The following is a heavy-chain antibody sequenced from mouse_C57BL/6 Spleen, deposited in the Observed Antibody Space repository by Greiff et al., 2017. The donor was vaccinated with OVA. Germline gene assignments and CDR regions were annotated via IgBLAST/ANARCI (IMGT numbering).Heavy chain of an antibody. CDR3: TRKDYGSSEGFAY. V-gene: IGHV1-5*01. CDR2: IYPGNSDT. Sequence: EVQLQQSGTVLARPGASVKMSCKTSGYTFTSYWMHWVKQRPGQGLEWIGAIYPGNSDTSYNQKFKGKAKLTAVTSASTAYMELSSLTNEDSAVYYCTRKDYGSSEGFAYWGQGTLVTVSA. D-gene: IGHD1-1*01. CDR1: GYTFTSYW. J-gene: IGHJ3*01.